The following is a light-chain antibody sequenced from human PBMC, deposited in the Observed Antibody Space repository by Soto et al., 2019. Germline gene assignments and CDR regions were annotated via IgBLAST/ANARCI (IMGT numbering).Light chain of an antibody. CDR3: SSYTRSRAYV. V-gene: IGLV2-14*02. CDR1: SSNVGNYDL. CDR2: EGK. Sequence: LAQPASVSGSPGQSITISCTGTSSNVGNYDLVSWYQQLPGKAPKLIIYEGKQRPSGISDRFSGSKSGNTASLTISGLQAEDEADYYCSSYTRSRAYVFGIGTKVTVL. J-gene: IGLJ1*01.